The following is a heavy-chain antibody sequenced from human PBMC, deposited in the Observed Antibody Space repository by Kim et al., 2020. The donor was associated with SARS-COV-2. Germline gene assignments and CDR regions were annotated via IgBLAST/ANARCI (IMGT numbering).Heavy chain of an antibody. J-gene: IGHJ4*02. V-gene: IGHV1-2*02. Sequence: NYAQSFKGRGTLTRDTSISTAFLELRGLTSDDTAIYYCAKDHRYSSSSDYWGQGTLVTVSS. D-gene: IGHD6-6*01. CDR3: AKDHRYSSSSDY.